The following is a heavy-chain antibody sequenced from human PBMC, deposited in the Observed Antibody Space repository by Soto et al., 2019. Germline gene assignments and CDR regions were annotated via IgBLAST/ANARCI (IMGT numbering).Heavy chain of an antibody. V-gene: IGHV1-18*01. J-gene: IGHJ6*02. CDR1: GYTFTSYG. Sequence: QVQLVQSGAEVKKPGASVKVSCKASGYTFTSYGISWVRQAPGLGLEWMGWISAYNGNTNYAQKLQGRVTMTTDTTTSTAYMELRSLRSDDTAVYYCARDVPGGENYYDSSGIYYYYYYGMDVWGQGTTVTVSS. CDR3: ARDVPGGENYYDSSGIYYYYYYGMDV. CDR2: ISAYNGNT. D-gene: IGHD3-22*01.